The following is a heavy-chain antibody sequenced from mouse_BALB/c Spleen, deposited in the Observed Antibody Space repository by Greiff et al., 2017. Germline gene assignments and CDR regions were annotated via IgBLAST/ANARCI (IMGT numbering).Heavy chain of an antibody. J-gene: IGHJ2*01. V-gene: IGHV3-2*02. CDR3: AGPSPY. Sequence: EVKLMESGPGLVKPSQSLSLTCTVTGYSITSDYAWNWIRQFPGNKLEWMGYISYSGSTSYNPSLKSRISITRDTSKNQFFLQLNSVTTEDTATYYCAGPSPYWGQGTTLTVSS. CDR2: ISYSGST. CDR1: GYSITSDYA.